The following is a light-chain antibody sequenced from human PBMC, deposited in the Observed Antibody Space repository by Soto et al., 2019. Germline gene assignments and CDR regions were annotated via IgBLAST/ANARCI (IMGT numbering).Light chain of an antibody. CDR3: CSYAGSSPYV. CDR1: SSDVGGYKY. CDR2: EVS. Sequence: QSALTQPASVSGSPGQSITISCTGTSSDVGGYKYVSWYQQHPDKAPKLIIFEVSNRPSGISSRFSGSKSGNTASLTISGLQAEDEADYYCCSYAGSSPYVFGTGTKLTVL. J-gene: IGLJ1*01. V-gene: IGLV2-14*01.